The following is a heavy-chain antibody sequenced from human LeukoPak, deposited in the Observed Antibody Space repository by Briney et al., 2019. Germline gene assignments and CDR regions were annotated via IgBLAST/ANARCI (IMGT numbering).Heavy chain of an antibody. CDR3: ARVSESLRDGPSDY. Sequence: TSVKVSCKASGGTFSSYAISWVRQAPGQGLEWMGGIIPIFGTANYAQKFQGRVTITTDESTSTAYMELSSLRSEDTAVYYCARVSESLRDGPSDYWGQGTLVTVSS. CDR1: GGTFSSYA. CDR2: IIPIFGTA. J-gene: IGHJ4*02. D-gene: IGHD3-16*02. V-gene: IGHV1-69*05.